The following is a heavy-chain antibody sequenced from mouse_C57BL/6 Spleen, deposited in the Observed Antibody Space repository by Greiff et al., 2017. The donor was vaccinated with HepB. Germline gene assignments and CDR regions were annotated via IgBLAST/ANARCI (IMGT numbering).Heavy chain of an antibody. CDR1: GYTFTDYY. J-gene: IGHJ1*03. CDR3: ASGGPGGSRGYFDV. CDR2: INPNNGGT. V-gene: IGHV1-26*01. D-gene: IGHD1-1*01. Sequence: DVQLQESGPELVKPGASVKISCKASGYTFTDYYMNWVKQSHGKSLEWIGDINPNNGGTSYNQKFKGKATLTVDKSSSTAYMELRSLTSEDSAVYYCASGGPGGSRGYFDVWGTGTTVTVSS.